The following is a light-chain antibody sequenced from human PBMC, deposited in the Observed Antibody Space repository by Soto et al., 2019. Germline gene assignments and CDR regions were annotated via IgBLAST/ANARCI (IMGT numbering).Light chain of an antibody. Sequence: QSALTQPASVSGSPGQSITISCTGTSSDVGGYNYVSWHQQHPGKAPKLMIDEVSNRPSGVSNRFSGSKSGNTASLTISGLQAEDEADYYCSSYTGSSTVVFGGGTKLTVL. CDR2: EVS. CDR1: SSDVGGYNY. J-gene: IGLJ2*01. V-gene: IGLV2-14*01. CDR3: SSYTGSSTVV.